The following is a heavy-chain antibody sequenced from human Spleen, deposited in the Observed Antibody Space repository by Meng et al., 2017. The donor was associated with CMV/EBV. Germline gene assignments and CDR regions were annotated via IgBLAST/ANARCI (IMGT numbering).Heavy chain of an antibody. D-gene: IGHD7-27*01. V-gene: IGHV3-23*01. J-gene: IGHJ4*02. CDR1: GFTFSNYA. CDR3: AALGY. CDR2: ISGSGGNT. Sequence: GESLKISCAASGFTFSNYAMSCVRQAPGKGLEWVSVISGSGGNTYYADSVKGRFTISRDNSKNTLYLQMNSLRAEDTAVYYCAALGYWGQGTLVTVSS.